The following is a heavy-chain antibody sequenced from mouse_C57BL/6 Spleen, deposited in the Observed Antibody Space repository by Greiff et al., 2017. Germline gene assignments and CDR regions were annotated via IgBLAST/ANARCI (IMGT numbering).Heavy chain of an antibody. CDR1: GYTFTSYW. D-gene: IGHD1-1*01. CDR3: ARCLVGSSRWYFDV. CDR2: IDPSDSET. J-gene: IGHJ1*03. V-gene: IGHV1-52*01. Sequence: QVQLQQPGAELVRPGSSVKLSCKASGYTFTSYWMHWVKQRPIQGLEWIGNIDPSDSETHYNQKFKDKATLTVDKSSSTAYMQLSSLTSEDSAVYYCARCLVGSSRWYFDVWGTGTTVTVSS.